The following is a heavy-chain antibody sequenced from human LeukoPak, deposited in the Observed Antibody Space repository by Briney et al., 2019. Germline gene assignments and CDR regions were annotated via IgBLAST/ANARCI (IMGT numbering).Heavy chain of an antibody. CDR2: IDYSGSA. CDR3: ARDSHSYYDFWSGTPGDAFDI. J-gene: IGHJ3*02. CDR1: GGSISSYY. V-gene: IGHV4-59*12. D-gene: IGHD3-3*01. Sequence: SETLSLTCTVSGGSISSYYWSWVRQSPGKGLEWIGYIDYSGSAYYNPSFKSRVTISVDTAKSQFSLDLRSVTAADTAVYYCARDSHSYYDFWSGTPGDAFDIWGQGTMVTVSS.